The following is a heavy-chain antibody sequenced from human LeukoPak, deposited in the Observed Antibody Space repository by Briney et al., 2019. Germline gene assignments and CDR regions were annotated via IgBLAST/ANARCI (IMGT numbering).Heavy chain of an antibody. J-gene: IGHJ4*02. V-gene: IGHV3-30*04. CDR1: EFTFSSYA. CDR2: ISYDGSNK. D-gene: IGHD2-2*01. Sequence: PGGSLRLSCAASEFTFSSYAMHWVRQAPGKGLEWVAVISYDGSNKYYADSVKGRFTISRDNSKNTLYLQMNSLRAEDTAVYYCARDTLYCSSTSCSYYFDYWGQGTLVTVSS. CDR3: ARDTLYCSSTSCSYYFDY.